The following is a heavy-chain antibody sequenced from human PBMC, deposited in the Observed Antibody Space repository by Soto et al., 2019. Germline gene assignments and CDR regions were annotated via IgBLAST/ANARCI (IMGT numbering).Heavy chain of an antibody. CDR1: GFTFSSYG. Sequence: GGFLRLSCAASGFTFSSYGMSWVRQAPGKGLEWVSAISGSGGSTYYADSVKGRFTISRDNSKNTLYLQMNSLRAEDTAVYYCAKARALVVVVAPFDYWGQGTLVTVSS. J-gene: IGHJ4*02. CDR2: ISGSGGST. CDR3: AKARALVVVVAPFDY. V-gene: IGHV3-23*01. D-gene: IGHD2-15*01.